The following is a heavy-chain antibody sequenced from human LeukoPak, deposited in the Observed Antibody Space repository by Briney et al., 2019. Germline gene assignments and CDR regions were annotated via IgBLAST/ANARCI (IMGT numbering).Heavy chain of an antibody. CDR1: GCTFSSYW. J-gene: IGHJ4*02. CDR3: ASRHFEN. Sequence: GGSLRLSCAASGCTFSSYWMHWVRQAPGKGLEWVANIKQDGSEKYYVDSVKGRFTISRDNAKNSLYLQMNSLRVEDTAVYYCASRHFENWGQGTLATVSS. V-gene: IGHV3-7*03. CDR2: IKQDGSEK.